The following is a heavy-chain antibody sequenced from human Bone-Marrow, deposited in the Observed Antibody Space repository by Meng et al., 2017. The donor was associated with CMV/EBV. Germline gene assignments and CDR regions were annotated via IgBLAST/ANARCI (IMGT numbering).Heavy chain of an antibody. Sequence: ASVKVSCKAAEYTFSGYYMHWVRQAPGQGLEWMGWINPNSGGTNYAQKFQGRVTMTRDTSISTAYMELSRLRSDDTAVYYCARDRKVVGALTPTLRRYGMDVWGQGTTVTVSS. J-gene: IGHJ6*02. CDR2: INPNSGGT. CDR3: ARDRKVVGALTPTLRRYGMDV. D-gene: IGHD2-15*01. V-gene: IGHV1-2*02. CDR1: EYTFSGYY.